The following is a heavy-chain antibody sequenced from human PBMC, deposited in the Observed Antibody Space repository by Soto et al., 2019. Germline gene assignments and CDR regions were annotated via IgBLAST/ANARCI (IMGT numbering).Heavy chain of an antibody. Sequence: QVQLVQSGAEVKKPGSSVKVSCKASGGTFSSYAISWERQAPGQGLEWMGGIIPIFGTANYAQKFQGRVTITADESTSTAYMELSSLRSEDTAVSYCASPLTWPTGYYGMDVWGQGTTVTVSS. J-gene: IGHJ6*02. CDR2: IIPIFGTA. CDR3: ASPLTWPTGYYGMDV. D-gene: IGHD3-10*01. CDR1: GGTFSSYA. V-gene: IGHV1-69*12.